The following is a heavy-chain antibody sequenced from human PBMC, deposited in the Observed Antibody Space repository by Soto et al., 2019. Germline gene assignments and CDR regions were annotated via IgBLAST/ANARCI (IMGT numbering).Heavy chain of an antibody. CDR1: GYTFTGYY. Sequence: ASVKVSCKASGYTFTGYYMHWVRQAPGQGLEWMGWINPNSGGTNYAQKFQGWVTMTRDTSISTAYMELSRLRSDDTAVYYCARGYCTNGVCYYGMDVWGQGTTVTVSS. D-gene: IGHD2-8*01. J-gene: IGHJ6*02. CDR3: ARGYCTNGVCYYGMDV. V-gene: IGHV1-2*04. CDR2: INPNSGGT.